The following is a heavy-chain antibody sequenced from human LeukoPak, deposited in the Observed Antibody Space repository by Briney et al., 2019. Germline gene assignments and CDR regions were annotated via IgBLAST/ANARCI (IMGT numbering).Heavy chain of an antibody. V-gene: IGHV3-20*04. CDR3: VRERSGRDTDAFDF. Sequence: GGSLRLSCAASGFTFDDHGMSWVRRTPGEGLEWVSGISLNGGSIGYAESVKGRFTITRDNAKNSLFLRMDSLRAEDTALYYCVRERSGRDTDAFDFWGQGTMVIVSS. D-gene: IGHD1-26*01. CDR1: GFTFDDHG. J-gene: IGHJ3*01. CDR2: ISLNGGSI.